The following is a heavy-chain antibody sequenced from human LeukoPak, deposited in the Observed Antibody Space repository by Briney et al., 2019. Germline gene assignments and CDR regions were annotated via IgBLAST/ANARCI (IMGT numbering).Heavy chain of an antibody. J-gene: IGHJ4*02. V-gene: IGHV3-23*01. CDR2: ISGSGGST. D-gene: IGHD3-22*01. CDR3: AKEGDNTGYRYFDD. CDR1: GFPFRIYP. Sequence: GGSLSLSCGASGFPFRIYPMRGLREAPGRGLEWVSAISGSGGSTYYADSVKGRFTISRDNAKNSLYLQMNSLRAEDTAVYCAKEGDNTGYRYFDDWGQGTLVTVSS.